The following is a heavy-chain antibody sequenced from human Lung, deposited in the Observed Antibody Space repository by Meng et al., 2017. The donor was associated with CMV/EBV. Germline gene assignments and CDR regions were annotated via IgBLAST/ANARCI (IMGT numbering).Heavy chain of an antibody. V-gene: IGHV1-2*06. CDR1: GYTFTGYY. Sequence: QVHVVQSGAEVKKPGASVKVSRKASGYTFTGYYMHWLRQAPGQGLEWVGRITPSSGGTTYAQKFQGRVTMTRDTSISTAYMELSSLRSDDAAIYYCVRANLGSADYWGQGTLVTVSS. J-gene: IGHJ4*02. D-gene: IGHD7-27*01. CDR2: ITPSSGGT. CDR3: VRANLGSADY.